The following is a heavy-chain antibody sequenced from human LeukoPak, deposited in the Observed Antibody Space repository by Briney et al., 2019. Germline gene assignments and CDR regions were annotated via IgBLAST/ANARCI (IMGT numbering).Heavy chain of an antibody. D-gene: IGHD2-21*02. CDR2: ISYDGSNK. J-gene: IGHJ2*01. CDR3: AESRAYCGGDCPYNWYFDL. CDR1: GFTFSSYG. Sequence: PGGSLRLSCAASGFTFSSYGMHWVRQAPGKGLEWVAVISYDGSNKYYADSVKGRFTISRDNSKNTLYLQMNSLRAEDTAVYYCAESRAYCGGDCPYNWYFDLWGRGTLVTVSS. V-gene: IGHV3-30*03.